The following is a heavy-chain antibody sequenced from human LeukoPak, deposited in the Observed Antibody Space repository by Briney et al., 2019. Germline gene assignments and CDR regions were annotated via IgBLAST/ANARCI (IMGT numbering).Heavy chain of an antibody. V-gene: IGHV4-61*02. D-gene: IGHD5-18*01. CDR1: GGSISSGSYY. J-gene: IGHJ4*02. CDR3: ARGGYSYGTDFDY. Sequence: SETLSLTCTVSGGSISSGSYYWSWIRQPAGKGLEWIGRIYTSGSTNYNPSLKSRVTISVDTSKNQFSLKLSFVTAADTAVYYCARGGYSYGTDFDYWGQGTLVTVSS. CDR2: IYTSGST.